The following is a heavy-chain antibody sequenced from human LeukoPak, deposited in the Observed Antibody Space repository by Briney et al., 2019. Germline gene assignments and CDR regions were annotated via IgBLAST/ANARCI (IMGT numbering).Heavy chain of an antibody. Sequence: GGSLRLSCAASGFTFSSYAMNWVRQAPGKGLEWIAYLSSSGSAFSYADSVKGRFTIARDNAKNSVYLQMNSLRAEDTAVYYCARVGIYSSGWYFDYWGQGTLVTVSS. J-gene: IGHJ4*02. CDR1: GFTFSSYA. D-gene: IGHD6-19*01. CDR3: ARVGIYSSGWYFDY. V-gene: IGHV3-48*04. CDR2: LSSSGSAF.